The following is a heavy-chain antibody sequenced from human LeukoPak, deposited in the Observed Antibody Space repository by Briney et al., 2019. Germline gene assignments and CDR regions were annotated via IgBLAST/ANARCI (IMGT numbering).Heavy chain of an antibody. Sequence: GASVKVSCRASGYIFTNYFIHWVRQAPGQGLEWMGIINPSGGSTNYAQKFQGRVTMTRDTSTSTVYMELSSLRSEDTAVYYCARALGWLPKGDAFDIWGQGTMVTVSS. CDR1: GYIFTNYF. D-gene: IGHD5-24*01. V-gene: IGHV1-46*01. CDR2: INPSGGST. J-gene: IGHJ3*02. CDR3: ARALGWLPKGDAFDI.